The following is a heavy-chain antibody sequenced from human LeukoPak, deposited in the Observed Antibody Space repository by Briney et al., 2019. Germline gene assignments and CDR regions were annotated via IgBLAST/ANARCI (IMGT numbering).Heavy chain of an antibody. J-gene: IGHJ2*01. CDR2: ISGSGGST. CDR1: GFTFSSYA. Sequence: GGSLRLSCAASGFTFSSYAMSWVRQAPGKGLEWVSGISGSGGSTYYADSVKGRFTISRDNAKNSLYLQMNSLRAGDTALYYCAKDRRHTVSGGYFDLWGRGTLVIVSS. CDR3: AKDRRHTVSGGYFDL. D-gene: IGHD3-10*01. V-gene: IGHV3-23*01.